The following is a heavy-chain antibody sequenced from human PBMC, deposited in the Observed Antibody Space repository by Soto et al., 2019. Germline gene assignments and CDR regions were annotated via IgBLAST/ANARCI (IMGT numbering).Heavy chain of an antibody. D-gene: IGHD1-1*01. CDR2: IYATGTT. Sequence: PAETLSLTCTVSVASISGFYWSWIRQSAGKGLEWIGRIYATGTTDYNPSLKSRVVMSVDTSKKQFSLKLRSVTAADTAVYYCVRDGTKTLRDWFDPWGQGIPVTVSS. CDR1: VASISGFY. CDR3: VRDGTKTLRDWFDP. V-gene: IGHV4-4*07. J-gene: IGHJ5*02.